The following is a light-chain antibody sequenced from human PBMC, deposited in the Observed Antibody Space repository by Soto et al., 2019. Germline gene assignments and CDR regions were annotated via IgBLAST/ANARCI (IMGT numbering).Light chain of an antibody. CDR2: GAS. CDR3: QQTSAFPRT. Sequence: DIQMTQSPSSVSASVGDRLTITCRASRDISNSLAWYQQTPGKAPKLLLRGASSLHRGVPSRFSGGGAGTEFTLTISSLQPEDFATYYCQQTSAFPRTCGQGTKV. CDR1: RDISNS. V-gene: IGKV1-12*01. J-gene: IGKJ1*01.